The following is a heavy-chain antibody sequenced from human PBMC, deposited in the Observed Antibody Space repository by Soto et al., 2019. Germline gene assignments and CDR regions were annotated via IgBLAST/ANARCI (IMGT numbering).Heavy chain of an antibody. Sequence: QVRLQESGPGLVKPSETLSLTCTVSGGSISRYYWSWIRQPPGKGLEWIGYLYNTGSTIYNPSLESRVTISVDTSKTQFSLNLNAVTAADTAVYYCARDLWGYCGTDCYPLDVWGPGTTVTVSS. J-gene: IGHJ6*02. CDR3: ARDLWGYCGTDCYPLDV. CDR1: GGSISRYY. CDR2: LYNTGST. D-gene: IGHD2-21*02. V-gene: IGHV4-59*01.